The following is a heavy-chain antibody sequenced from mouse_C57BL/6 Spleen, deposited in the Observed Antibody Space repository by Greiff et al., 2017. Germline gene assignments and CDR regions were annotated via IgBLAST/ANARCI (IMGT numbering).Heavy chain of an antibody. CDR3: ANGYDGTWFAY. J-gene: IGHJ3*01. CDR1: GYTFTSYW. Sequence: VQLKESGAELAKPGASVKLSCKASGYTFTSYWMHWVKQRPGQGLEWIGYINPSSGYTKYNQKFKDKATLTADKSSSTAYMQLSSLTYEDSAVYYCANGYDGTWFAYWGQGTLVTVSA. CDR2: INPSSGYT. V-gene: IGHV1-7*01. D-gene: IGHD2-2*01.